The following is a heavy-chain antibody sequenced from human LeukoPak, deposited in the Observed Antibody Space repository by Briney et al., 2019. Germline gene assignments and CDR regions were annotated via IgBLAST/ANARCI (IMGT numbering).Heavy chain of an antibody. CDR2: IIPILGIA. CDR1: GGTFSSYA. Sequence: SVKVSCKASGGTFSSYAVSWVRQAPGQGLEWMGRIIPILGIANYAQKFQGRVTITADKSTSTAYMELSSLRSEDTAVYYCARDSSGLDYWGQGTLVTVSS. V-gene: IGHV1-69*04. J-gene: IGHJ4*02. D-gene: IGHD3-22*01. CDR3: ARDSSGLDY.